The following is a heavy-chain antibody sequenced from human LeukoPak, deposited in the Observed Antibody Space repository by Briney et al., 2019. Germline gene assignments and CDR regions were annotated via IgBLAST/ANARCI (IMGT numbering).Heavy chain of an antibody. V-gene: IGHV3-49*04. CDR1: GFTFSSYG. D-gene: IGHD3-10*01. CDR2: IRSKTYGGTT. Sequence: GGSLRLSCAASGFTFSSYGMNWVRQAPGKGLEWVGFIRSKTYGGTTEYAASVKGRFTISRDDSKSIAYLQMNSLKTEDTAVYYCTRGGITMVRGVISYWGQGTLVTVSS. J-gene: IGHJ4*02. CDR3: TRGGITMVRGVISY.